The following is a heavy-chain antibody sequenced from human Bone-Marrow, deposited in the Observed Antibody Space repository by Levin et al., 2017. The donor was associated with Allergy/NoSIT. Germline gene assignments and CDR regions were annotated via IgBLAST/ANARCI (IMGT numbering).Heavy chain of an antibody. CDR2: IYRAGTT. V-gene: IGHV3-53*01. D-gene: IGHD2-15*01. CDR1: GITVRTNY. J-gene: IGHJ3*02. Sequence: GESLKISCAASGITVRTNYMSWVRQAPGKGLEWVSVIYRAGTTYYADSVKGRFTISRDNSKNTLYLQMNSLRADDTAVYYCARDRDSYDAFDIWGQGTTVTVSS. CDR3: ARDRDSYDAFDI.